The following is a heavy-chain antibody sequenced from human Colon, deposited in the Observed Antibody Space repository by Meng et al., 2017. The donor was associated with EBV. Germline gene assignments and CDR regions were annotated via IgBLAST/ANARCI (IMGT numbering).Heavy chain of an antibody. J-gene: IGHJ4*02. CDR3: ARGKQDAWELLAY. CDR2: IDDSGST. V-gene: IGHV4-4*02. D-gene: IGHD1-26*01. CDR1: GVAISSNIR. Sequence: VQLQESGPGTVKPAGTRSLTCGVSGVAISSNIRWTWVRQPPGKGLEWIGDIDDSGSTNYNPSLNSRISISLDKSKNHFSLKVNSVTAADTAVYYCARGKQDAWELLAYWGQGALVTVSS.